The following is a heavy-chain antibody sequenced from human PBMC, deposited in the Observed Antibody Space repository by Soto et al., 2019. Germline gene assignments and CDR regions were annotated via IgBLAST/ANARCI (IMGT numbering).Heavy chain of an antibody. CDR1: GFSFGSYA. D-gene: IGHD6-19*01. CDR3: AKDLSSYEY. CDR2: IRGSSGST. Sequence: EVQLLESGGGLVQPGGSLRLSCAASGFSFGSYAMSWVRQAPGKGLEWVSGIRGSSGSTYYADSVKGRFTISRDNSKNTLFLQMNSLRAEDTALYYCAKDLSSYEYWGQGTLVTVSS. V-gene: IGHV3-23*01. J-gene: IGHJ4*02.